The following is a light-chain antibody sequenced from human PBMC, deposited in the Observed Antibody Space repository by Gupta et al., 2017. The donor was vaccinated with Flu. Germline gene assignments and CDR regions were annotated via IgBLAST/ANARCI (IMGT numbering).Light chain of an antibody. CDR1: QSRLYRDGNNY. V-gene: IGKV2-30*01. J-gene: IGKJ2*01. Sequence: VTNGQQTSSSCSSSQSRLYRDGNNYLTWFQQRPGQSPRRIIYEVSNRDCGVPDRFSGSGSGTDFTLRLSRVEAEDVGVYYCRQGKHCPYTFGQGTKMEIK. CDR2: EVS. CDR3: RQGKHCPYT.